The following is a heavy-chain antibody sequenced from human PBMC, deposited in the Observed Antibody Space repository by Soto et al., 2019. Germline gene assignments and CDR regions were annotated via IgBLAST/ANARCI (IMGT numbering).Heavy chain of an antibody. J-gene: IGHJ4*01. D-gene: IGHD6-19*01. CDR1: GFPFSSSW. V-gene: IGHV3-74*01. Sequence: GGSLRLSCAASGFPFSSSWMHWVRQAPGKGLVWVSLINSDGSNTNYADSVKGRFTISRDNAKNTVYLQMNSLRAEDTAVYYCSGGSGWLINYWGHGTLVTVSS. CDR2: INSDGSNT. CDR3: SGGSGWLINY.